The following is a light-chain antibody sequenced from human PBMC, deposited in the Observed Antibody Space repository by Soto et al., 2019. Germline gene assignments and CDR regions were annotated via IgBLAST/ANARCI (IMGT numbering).Light chain of an antibody. CDR3: QQYYSTLIT. CDR1: QSVSSN. V-gene: IGKV3-15*01. CDR2: GAS. J-gene: IGKJ4*01. Sequence: ETVMTQSPATLSVSPGERATLSCRASQSVSSNLAWYQQKLGQAPRLLIYGASTRATDIPARFSGSGSGTEFTLTISSLQPEDVAVYYCQQYYSTLITFGGGTKVEIK.